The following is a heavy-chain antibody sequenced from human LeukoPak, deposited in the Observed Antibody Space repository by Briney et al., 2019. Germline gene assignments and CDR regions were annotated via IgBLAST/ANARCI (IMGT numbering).Heavy chain of an antibody. D-gene: IGHD6-13*01. J-gene: IGHJ5*02. CDR3: ARREGIAAVATGGVVS. CDR2: ISYDGSNK. Sequence: GSLRLSCAASGFTFKNYAMHWVRQAPGKGLEWVAVISYDGSNKYYVDSVEGRFTISRDNSKNTLYLQMDNLRAEDTAVYYCARREGIAAVATGGVVSWGQGTLVTVSS. CDR1: GFTFKNYA. V-gene: IGHV3-30-3*01.